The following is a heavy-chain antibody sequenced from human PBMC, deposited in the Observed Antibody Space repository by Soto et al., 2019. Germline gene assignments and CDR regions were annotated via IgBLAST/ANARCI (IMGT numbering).Heavy chain of an antibody. J-gene: IGHJ5*02. CDR1: GGSISSGDYY. Sequence: SETLSLTCTVSGGSISSGDYYWSWIRQPPGRGLEWIGYIYYSGSTYYNPSLKSRVTISVDTSKNQFSLKLSSVTAADTAVYYCARGDYGGNGWFDPWGQGTLVTV. V-gene: IGHV4-30-4*01. D-gene: IGHD4-17*01. CDR3: ARGDYGGNGWFDP. CDR2: IYYSGST.